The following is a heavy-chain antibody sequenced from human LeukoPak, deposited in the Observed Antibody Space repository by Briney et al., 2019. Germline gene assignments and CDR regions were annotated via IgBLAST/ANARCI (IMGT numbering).Heavy chain of an antibody. CDR3: ARRRDIVVVVAATNAFDI. CDR2: IYPGDSDT. CDR1: GYSFTSYW. J-gene: IGHJ3*02. V-gene: IGHV5-51*01. D-gene: IGHD2-15*01. Sequence: LGESLKISCKGSGYSFTSYWIGWVRQMPGKGLEWMGIIYPGDSDTRYSPSFQGQVTISADKSISTAYLQWSSLKASDTAMYYCARRRDIVVVVAATNAFDIWGQGTMVTVSS.